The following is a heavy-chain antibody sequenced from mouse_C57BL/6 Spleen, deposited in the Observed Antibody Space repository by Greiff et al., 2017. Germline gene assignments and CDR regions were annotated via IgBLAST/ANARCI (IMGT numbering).Heavy chain of an antibody. CDR2: IDPENGDT. CDR3: TTGGQFAY. J-gene: IGHJ3*01. V-gene: IGHV14-4*01. Sequence: EVQLVESGAELVRPGASVKLSCTASGFNIKDDYMHWVKQRHEQGLEWIGWIDPENGDTEYASKFQGKATITADTSSNTAYLQLSSLTSEDTAVYYCTTGGQFAYWGQGTLVTVSA. CDR1: GFNIKDDY.